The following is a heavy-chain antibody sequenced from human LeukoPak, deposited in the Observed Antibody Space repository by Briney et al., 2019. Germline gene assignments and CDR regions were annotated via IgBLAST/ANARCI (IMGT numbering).Heavy chain of an antibody. CDR3: AKDQGSGTIDY. Sequence: GGSLRLSCAASGFTFSTYSIHWVRRTPGKGLEWVAAISNDRSNKYYADSVKGRFTISRDNSKNTLYLQMNSLRADDTAVYYCAKDQGSGTIDYWGQGTLVTVSS. J-gene: IGHJ4*02. V-gene: IGHV3-30*18. CDR1: GFTFSTYS. CDR2: ISNDRSNK. D-gene: IGHD6-19*01.